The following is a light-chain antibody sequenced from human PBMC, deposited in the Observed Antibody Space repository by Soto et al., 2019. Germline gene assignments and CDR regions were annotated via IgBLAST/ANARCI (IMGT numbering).Light chain of an antibody. CDR3: QQYGSSPLT. Sequence: EIVLTQSPGTLSLSPGERATLSCRASQSVSSSYLAWYQQKPGQAPRLLIYGASSRGTGIPDRFSGSGSGTDFTLTISSLEPEDLAVYYCQQYGSSPLTFGQGTNLEIK. V-gene: IGKV3-20*01. CDR2: GAS. J-gene: IGKJ2*01. CDR1: QSVSSSY.